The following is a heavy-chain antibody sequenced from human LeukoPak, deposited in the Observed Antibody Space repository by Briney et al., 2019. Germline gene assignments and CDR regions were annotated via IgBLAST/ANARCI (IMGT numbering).Heavy chain of an antibody. V-gene: IGHV3-7*01. CDR1: GFTFSSYW. CDR3: ARGRGMGY. D-gene: IGHD3-16*01. Sequence: GGALRLSCAASGFTFSSYWMTWVRQAPGKGLEWLANIKEDGSEKYYVDSVKGRFTISRDNAKNSLYLQMNSLRAEDTAVYYCARGRGMGYWGQGTLVTVSS. CDR2: IKEDGSEK. J-gene: IGHJ4*02.